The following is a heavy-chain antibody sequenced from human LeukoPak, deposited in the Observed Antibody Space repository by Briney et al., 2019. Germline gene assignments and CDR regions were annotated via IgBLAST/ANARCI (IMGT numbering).Heavy chain of an antibody. CDR2: INSDGSST. J-gene: IGHJ5*02. V-gene: IGHV3-74*01. D-gene: IGHD4-17*01. Sequence: GGSLRLSSAPSVFTFSSYWMHWVRQAPGKGLVRVSRINSDGSSTSYADSVKGRFTISRDNAKNTLYLQMNSLRAEDTAVYYCARNRMTTVNWFDPWGQGTLVTVSS. CDR1: VFTFSSYW. CDR3: ARNRMTTVNWFDP.